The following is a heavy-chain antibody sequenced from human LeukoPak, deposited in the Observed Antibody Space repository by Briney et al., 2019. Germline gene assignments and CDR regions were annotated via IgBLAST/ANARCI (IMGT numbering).Heavy chain of an antibody. V-gene: IGHV4-4*07. D-gene: IGHD6-13*01. CDR1: GGSISGYY. Sequence: SETLSLTCTVSGGSISGYYWSWIRQTAGKGLEWIGEIYPSGSTNYNPSLKSRVTMSVDESKNEFSLKLTSVTAADTAVYYCARFHTSSWFFDSWGQGILVTVSS. CDR3: ARFHTSSWFFDS. CDR2: IYPSGST. J-gene: IGHJ4*02.